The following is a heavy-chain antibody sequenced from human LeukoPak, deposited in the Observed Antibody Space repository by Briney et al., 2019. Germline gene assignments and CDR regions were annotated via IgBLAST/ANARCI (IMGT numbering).Heavy chain of an antibody. CDR1: GFTFSSYA. CDR2: ISYDGSNK. CDR3: ARDGLTYYFDY. V-gene: IGHV3-30-3*01. D-gene: IGHD3-9*01. J-gene: IGHJ4*02. Sequence: QPGRSLRLSCAASGFTFSSYAMHWVRQAPGKGLEWVAVISYDGSNKYYEDSVKGRFNISRDNSKNTLYLQMNSLRSEDTAVYYCARDGLTYYFDYWGQGTLVTVSS.